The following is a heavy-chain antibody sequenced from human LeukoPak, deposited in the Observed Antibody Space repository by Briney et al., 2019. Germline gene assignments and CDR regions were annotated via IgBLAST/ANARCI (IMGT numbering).Heavy chain of an antibody. CDR2: ISSSGSTG. V-gene: IGHV3-48*03. CDR1: GFTFSSYE. Sequence: GGSLRLSCAASGFTFSSYEMNWVRQAPGKGLEWVSYISSSGSTGNYADSVKGRFTISRDNAKHSLYLQMNSLRAEDTAVYYCARETGYCSSTSCNGMDVWGKGTTVTVSS. D-gene: IGHD2-2*03. J-gene: IGHJ6*04. CDR3: ARETGYCSSTSCNGMDV.